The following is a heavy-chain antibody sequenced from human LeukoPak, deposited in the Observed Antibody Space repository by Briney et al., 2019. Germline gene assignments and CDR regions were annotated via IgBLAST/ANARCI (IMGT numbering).Heavy chain of an antibody. CDR2: IYHSGST. CDR3: ARRYSNYFFDY. CDR1: GYSITSGYY. Sequence: SETLSLTCAVSGYSITSGYYWAWIRQPPGKGLEWIGNIYHSGSTYYNPSLKSRVTISVDTSKNQFSLKLSSVTAADTAAYYCARRYSNYFFDYWGQGTLVTVSS. J-gene: IGHJ4*02. D-gene: IGHD4-11*01. V-gene: IGHV4-38-2*01.